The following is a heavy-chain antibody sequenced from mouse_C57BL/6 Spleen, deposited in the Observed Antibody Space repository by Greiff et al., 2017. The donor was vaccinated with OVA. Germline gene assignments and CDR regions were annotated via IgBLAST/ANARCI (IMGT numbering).Heavy chain of an antibody. Sequence: EVKLVESGGGLVKPGGSLKLSCAASGFTFSDYGMHWVRQAPEKGLEWVAYISSGSSTIYYADTLKGRFTISRDNAKNTLFLQMTSLRSEDTAMYYCARPYYGYAFDDWGQGTTLTVSS. CDR1: GFTFSDYG. J-gene: IGHJ2*01. V-gene: IGHV5-17*01. CDR2: ISSGSSTI. CDR3: ARPYYGYAFDD. D-gene: IGHD2-9*01.